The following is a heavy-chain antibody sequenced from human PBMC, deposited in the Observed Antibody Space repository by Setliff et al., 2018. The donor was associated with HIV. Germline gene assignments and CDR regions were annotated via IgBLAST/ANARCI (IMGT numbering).Heavy chain of an antibody. D-gene: IGHD6-13*01. CDR3: ARDGFSSSWYVISGSFDY. Sequence: SETLSLTCIVSGGSISSSSYYWGWIRQPPGKGLEWIGTVYYSGSTYYNPSLKSRVTISVDTSENQFSLKLSSVPAADTAVYYCARDGFSSSWYVISGSFDYWGQGILVTVSS. V-gene: IGHV4-39*07. CDR1: GGSISSSSYY. J-gene: IGHJ4*02. CDR2: VYYSGST.